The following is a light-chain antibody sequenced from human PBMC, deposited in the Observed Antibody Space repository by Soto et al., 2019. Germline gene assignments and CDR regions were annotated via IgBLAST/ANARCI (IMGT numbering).Light chain of an antibody. CDR3: QQYGSSPR. J-gene: IGKJ5*01. CDR2: GAS. CDR1: QSVSSN. Sequence: EIVMTQSPATLSVSPGERATLSCRASQSVSSNLAWYQQKPGQAPRLLIYGASTRATGIPARFSGSGSGTEFTLTISSLQSEDFAVYYCQQYGSSPRFGQGTRLEI. V-gene: IGKV3-15*01.